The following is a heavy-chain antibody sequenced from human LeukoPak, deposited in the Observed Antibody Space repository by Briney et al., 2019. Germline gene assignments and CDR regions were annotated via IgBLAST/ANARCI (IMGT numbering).Heavy chain of an antibody. CDR2: ISYDGSNK. CDR3: AREEWFDP. V-gene: IGHV3-30-3*01. CDR1: GFTFSSYS. J-gene: IGHJ5*02. Sequence: PGRSLRLSCAASGFTFSSYSIHWVRQAPGKGLEWVAVISYDGSNKYYADSVKGRFTISRDNSKNTLYLQMNSLRAEDTAVYYCAREEWFDPWGQGTLVTVSS.